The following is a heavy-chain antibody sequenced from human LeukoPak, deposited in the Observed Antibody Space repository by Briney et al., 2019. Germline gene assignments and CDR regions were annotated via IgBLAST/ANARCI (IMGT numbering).Heavy chain of an antibody. CDR2: ISAYNGNT. CDR1: GYTFTSYG. D-gene: IGHD1-26*01. CDR3: ARDKLYESGSYYGL. J-gene: IGHJ4*02. Sequence: GESLKISCKASGYTFTSYGISWVRQAPGQGLEWMGWISAYNGNTNYAQKLQGRVTMTTDTSTSTAYMELRSLRSDDTAVYYCARDKLYESGSYYGLWGQGTLVTVSS. V-gene: IGHV1-18*01.